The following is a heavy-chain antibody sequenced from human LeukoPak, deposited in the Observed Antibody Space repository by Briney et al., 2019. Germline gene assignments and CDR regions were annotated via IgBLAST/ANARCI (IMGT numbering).Heavy chain of an antibody. D-gene: IGHD6-19*01. Sequence: GGSLRLSCAASGFTFSGSAIHWVRQASGKGLEWVGRIRSKANNYATACAASVKGRFTISRDDSKNTAYLQMNSLKTDDTAVYYCARSRGAGPGAYFDYWGQGTLITVSS. CDR3: ARSRGAGPGAYFDY. V-gene: IGHV3-73*01. CDR2: IRSKANNYAT. CDR1: GFTFSGSA. J-gene: IGHJ4*02.